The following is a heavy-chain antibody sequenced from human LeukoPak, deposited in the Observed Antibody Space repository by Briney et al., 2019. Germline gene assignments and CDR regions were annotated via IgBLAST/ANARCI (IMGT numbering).Heavy chain of an antibody. CDR3: ARDPRVGRTVGDY. V-gene: IGHV3-66*01. CDR2: IYSGGST. J-gene: IGHJ4*02. D-gene: IGHD2-2*01. CDR1: GFTVSSNY. Sequence: GGSLRLSCAASGFTVSSNYMSWVRQAPGKGLEWVSVIYSGGSTYHADSVKGRFTISRDNSKNTLYLQMNSLRAEDTAVYYCARDPRVGRTVGDYWGQGTLVTVSS.